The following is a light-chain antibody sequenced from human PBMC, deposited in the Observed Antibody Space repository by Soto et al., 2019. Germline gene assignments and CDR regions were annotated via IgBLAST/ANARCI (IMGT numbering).Light chain of an antibody. J-gene: IGLJ1*01. CDR1: SSDVGSYNL. V-gene: IGLV2-23*02. CDR2: EVF. CDR3: CSYAGSYTYV. Sequence: SALTQPASVSGSPGQSITIFCTGTSSDVGSYNLVSWYQQHPGKAPKLMIYEVFKRPSGVFHRFSGSKSGNTASLTISGLQAEDEADYYCCSYAGSYTYVFGTGTKVTVL.